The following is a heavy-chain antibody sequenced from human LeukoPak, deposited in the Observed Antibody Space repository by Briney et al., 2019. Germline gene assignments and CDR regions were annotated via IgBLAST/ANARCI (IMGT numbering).Heavy chain of an antibody. Sequence: SETLSLTCAVYGGSFSDYYWSWIRQPPGKGLEWIGEINHSGSTNYNPSLKSRVTISVDTSKIQFSLKLSSVTAADTAVYYCARLGRYSGSYFRFGWFDPWGRGTLVTVSS. CDR3: ARLGRYSGSYFRFGWFDP. CDR2: INHSGST. D-gene: IGHD1-26*01. J-gene: IGHJ5*02. CDR1: GGSFSDYY. V-gene: IGHV4-34*01.